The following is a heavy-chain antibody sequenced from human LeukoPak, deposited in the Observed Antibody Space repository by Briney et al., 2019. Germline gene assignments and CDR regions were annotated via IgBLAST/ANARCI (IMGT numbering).Heavy chain of an antibody. CDR1: GFTFSSYE. Sequence: GGSLRLSCAASGFTFSSYEMNWVRQSPGKGLEWVSYISPGSNTIYYADSVKGRFTISRDNAKNSLYLQMISLTDEDTAVYYCARVNYNAMDVWGQGTTVTVSS. V-gene: IGHV3-48*02. J-gene: IGHJ6*02. CDR2: ISPGSNTI. CDR3: ARVNYNAMDV.